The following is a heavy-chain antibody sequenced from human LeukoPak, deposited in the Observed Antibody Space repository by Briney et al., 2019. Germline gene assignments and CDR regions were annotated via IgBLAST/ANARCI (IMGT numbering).Heavy chain of an antibody. CDR1: GGTFSSYA. CDR3: ASVAAAHMSYFDY. CDR2: IIPILGIA. Sequence: SVKVSCKASGGTFSSYAISWVRQAPGQGLEWMGRIIPILGIANYAQKFQGRVTITADKSTSTAYMELSSLRSEVTAVYYCASVAAAHMSYFDYWGQGTLVTVSS. V-gene: IGHV1-69*04. D-gene: IGHD2-2*01. J-gene: IGHJ4*02.